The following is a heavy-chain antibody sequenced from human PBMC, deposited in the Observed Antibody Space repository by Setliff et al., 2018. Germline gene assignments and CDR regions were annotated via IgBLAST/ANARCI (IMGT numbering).Heavy chain of an antibody. CDR3: AKSMTTEIYFDY. Sequence: PGGSLRLSCVVSGFSFSRHWMSWVRQAPGKGLEWVADIKQDGSTKYYLDSVKGRFTISRDNAKNSLYLQMNSLRAEDTAVYYCAKSMTTEIYFDYWGQGTLVTVSS. CDR1: GFSFSRHW. V-gene: IGHV3-7*01. CDR2: IKQDGSTK. D-gene: IGHD4-17*01. J-gene: IGHJ4*02.